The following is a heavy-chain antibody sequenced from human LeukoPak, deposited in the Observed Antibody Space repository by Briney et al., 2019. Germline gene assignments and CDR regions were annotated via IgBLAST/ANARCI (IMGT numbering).Heavy chain of an antibody. V-gene: IGHV3-30*04. CDR3: ARDSPIARGWYYFDY. CDR2: MSYDGSNK. Sequence: GGSLRLSCAASGFTFSSYAMHWVRQAPGKGLEWVAVMSYDGSNKCYADSVKGRFTISRDNSKNTLYLQMNSLRAEDTAVYYCARDSPIARGWYYFDYWGQGTLVTVSS. D-gene: IGHD6-19*01. J-gene: IGHJ4*02. CDR1: GFTFSSYA.